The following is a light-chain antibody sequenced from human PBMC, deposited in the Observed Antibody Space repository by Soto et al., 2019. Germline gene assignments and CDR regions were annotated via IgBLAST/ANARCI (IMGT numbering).Light chain of an antibody. CDR3: TSYVGNDIWV. CDR2: EVT. V-gene: IGLV2-8*01. CDR1: SSDVGAYKY. Sequence: QSVLTQPPSASGSPGQSVTISCTGTSSDVGAYKYVSWYQQYPGKAPKLMIYEVTKRPSGVPDRFSGSKSGNTASLTVSGLQAEDEADYYWTSYVGNDIWVFGGGTKVTVL. J-gene: IGLJ3*02.